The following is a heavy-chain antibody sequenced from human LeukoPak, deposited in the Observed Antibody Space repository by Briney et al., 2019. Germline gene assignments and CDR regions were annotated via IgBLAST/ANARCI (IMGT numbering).Heavy chain of an antibody. CDR3: TAGRFGEI. Sequence: GGSLRLSCVASGFTFSNYAMSWVRQAPGKGLEWVSAISDSGRNTFYADSVKGRFTISRDNSKNTLYLQMNSLRAEDTAVYYCTAGRFGEIWGQGTLVTVSS. CDR2: ISDSGRNT. V-gene: IGHV3-23*01. J-gene: IGHJ4*02. D-gene: IGHD3-10*01. CDR1: GFTFSNYA.